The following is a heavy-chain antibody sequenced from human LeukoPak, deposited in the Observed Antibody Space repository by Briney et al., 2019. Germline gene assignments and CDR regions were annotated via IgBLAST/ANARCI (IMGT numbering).Heavy chain of an antibody. CDR1: GGSFSGYY. D-gene: IGHD3-10*01. CDR2: INHSGST. V-gene: IGHV4-34*01. Sequence: SETLSLTCAVYGGSFSGYYWSWIRQPPGKGLEWLGEINHSGSTNYNPSLKSRVTISVDTSKNQFSLKLSSVTAGDTAVYYCARGPIWYGVWFDPWGQGTLVTVSS. CDR3: ARGPIWYGVWFDP. J-gene: IGHJ5*02.